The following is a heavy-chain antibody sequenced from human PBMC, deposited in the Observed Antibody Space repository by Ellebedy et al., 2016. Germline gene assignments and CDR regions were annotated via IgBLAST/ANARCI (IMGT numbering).Heavy chain of an antibody. Sequence: SETLSLXXTVSGGSISSSSYYWGWIRQPPGKGLEWIGSIYYSGSTYYNPSLKSRVTISVDTSKNQFSLKLSSVTAADTAVYYCARDMLGLYYDSSGYIPAWDYWGQGTLVTVSS. J-gene: IGHJ4*02. V-gene: IGHV4-39*07. CDR2: IYYSGST. CDR1: GGSISSSSYY. D-gene: IGHD3-22*01. CDR3: ARDMLGLYYDSSGYIPAWDY.